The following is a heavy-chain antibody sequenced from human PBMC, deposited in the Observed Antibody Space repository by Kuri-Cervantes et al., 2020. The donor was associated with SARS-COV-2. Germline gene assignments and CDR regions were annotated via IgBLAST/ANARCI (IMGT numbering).Heavy chain of an antibody. CDR2: IYYSGST. V-gene: IGHV4-39*01. CDR1: GGSISSSSYY. J-gene: IGHJ4*02. D-gene: IGHD3-10*01. CDR3: VGNWSNYRFDY. Sequence: ESLKISCTVSGGSISSSSYYWGWVRQPPGKGLEWIGSIYYSGSTYYNPSLKSRVTISVDTSKNQFSLKLTSVTAADTAVYFCVGNWSNYRFDYWGQGTLVTVSS.